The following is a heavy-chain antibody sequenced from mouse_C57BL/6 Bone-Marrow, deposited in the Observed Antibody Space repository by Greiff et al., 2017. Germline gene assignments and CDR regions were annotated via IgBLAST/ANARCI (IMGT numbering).Heavy chain of an antibody. D-gene: IGHD2-5*01. V-gene: IGHV10-1*01. J-gene: IGHJ2*01. Sequence: EVKLVESGGGLVQPKGSLKLSCAASGFSFNTYAMNWVRQAPGKGLEWVARIRSKSNNYATYYADSVKDRFTISRDDSESMLYLQMNNLKTEDTAMYYCVRQGGVYSNYDFDYWGQGTTLTVSS. CDR2: IRSKSNNYAT. CDR1: GFSFNTYA. CDR3: VRQGGVYSNYDFDY.